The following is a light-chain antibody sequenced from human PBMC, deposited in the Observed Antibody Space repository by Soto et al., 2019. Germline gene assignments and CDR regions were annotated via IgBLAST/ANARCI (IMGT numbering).Light chain of an antibody. CDR1: SSNIGAGYD. V-gene: IGLV1-40*01. Sequence: QAVVTQPPSVSGAPGQRVTISCAGSSSNIGAGYDVHWYQHLPGTAPKLLIYDNNNRPSGVPDRFSGSKSGTSASLAITGLQAGDEADYYCQSYDSSLSAPYVFGTGTQLTVL. J-gene: IGLJ1*01. CDR3: QSYDSSLSAPYV. CDR2: DNN.